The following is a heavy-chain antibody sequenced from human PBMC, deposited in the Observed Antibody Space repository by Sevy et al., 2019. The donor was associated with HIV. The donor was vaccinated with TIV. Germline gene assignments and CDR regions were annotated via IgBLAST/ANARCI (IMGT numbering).Heavy chain of an antibody. V-gene: IGHV3-33*01. CDR1: GFTFSSYG. Sequence: GGSLRLSCAASGFTFSSYGMHWVRQAPGKGLEWVAVIWYDGSNKYYADSVKGRFTISRDNSKNTLYLQMNSLRAEDTAVYYCAGGFHSGSWYYDYYYGMDVWGQGTTVTVSS. CDR3: AGGFHSGSWYYDYYYGMDV. J-gene: IGHJ6*02. D-gene: IGHD6-13*01. CDR2: IWYDGSNK.